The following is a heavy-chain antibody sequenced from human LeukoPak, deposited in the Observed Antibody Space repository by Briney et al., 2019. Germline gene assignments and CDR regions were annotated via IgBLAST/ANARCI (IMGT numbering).Heavy chain of an antibody. D-gene: IGHD3-22*01. Sequence: SETQCLTCTVSGGSVSSGTYYWSWIRRSPGKGLEWIGYIYDSGSSKYNPSLKSRVTMSPDMSKNQFSLKLSSVTAADTAVYYCARLESGVLGDPYYYDSTGYYYRGYFDSWGQGTLVTVSS. J-gene: IGHJ4*02. CDR1: GGSVSSGTYY. CDR2: IYDSGSS. CDR3: ARLESGVLGDPYYYDSTGYYYRGYFDS. V-gene: IGHV4-61*01.